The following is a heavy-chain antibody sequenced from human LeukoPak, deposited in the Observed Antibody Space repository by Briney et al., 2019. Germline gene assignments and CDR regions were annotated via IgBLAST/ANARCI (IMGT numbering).Heavy chain of an antibody. CDR2: IYYSGST. V-gene: IGHV4-59*01. D-gene: IGHD5-24*01. Sequence: PSETLSLXCTVSGGSISSYYWSWIRQTPGKGLEWIGYIYYSGSTNYNPSLKSRVTISVDTSKNQFSLKLSSVTAADTAVYYCARGRDGYRAWGQGTLVTVSS. J-gene: IGHJ4*02. CDR1: GGSISSYY. CDR3: ARGRDGYRA.